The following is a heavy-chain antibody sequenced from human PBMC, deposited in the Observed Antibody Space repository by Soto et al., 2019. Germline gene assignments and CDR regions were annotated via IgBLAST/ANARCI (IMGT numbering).Heavy chain of an antibody. D-gene: IGHD6-13*01. V-gene: IGHV4-61*08. CDR3: ARGYYSSWYWFDR. Sequence: QVQLQESGPGLVKPSETLSLTCTVSVSGGSVSTGVHYWSWIRQPPGKGLEWIGYIYYSGSTNYNHSLKSRVTISVDTSKNPFSLKLTSVTAADTAVYYCARGYYSSWYWFDRWGRGTLVTVSS. J-gene: IGHJ2*01. CDR1: GGSVSTGVHY. CDR2: IYYSGST.